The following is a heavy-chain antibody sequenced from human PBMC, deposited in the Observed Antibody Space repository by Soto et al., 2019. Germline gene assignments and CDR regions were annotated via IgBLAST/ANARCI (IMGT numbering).Heavy chain of an antibody. J-gene: IGHJ5*02. CDR1: VDSISKTTSY. CDR3: AGQTFTIAAASYGRSNWFDP. V-gene: IGHV4-39*01. CDR2: IYHSGST. D-gene: IGHD6-25*01. Sequence: SETLSLTCSVSVDSISKTTSYWGWIRQPPGKGLEWIGTIYHSGSTYYNPSLMSRVTLSIDKSKNQFSLKLNSVTAADTAVYYCAGQTFTIAAASYGRSNWFDPWGPGTLVTVSS.